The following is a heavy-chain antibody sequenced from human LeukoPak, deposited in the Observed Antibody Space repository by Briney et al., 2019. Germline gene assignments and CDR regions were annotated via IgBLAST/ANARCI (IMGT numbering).Heavy chain of an antibody. V-gene: IGHV3-23*01. CDR2: ISGSGANT. Sequence: GGSLRLSCAASGFTFTSYAMSWVRQAPGKGLEWVSGISGSGANTHYAQSAKGRFTISRDNSKTLYLQMNSLRAEDTAIYYCARGFTVMAPSYVYWGQGILVTVSS. J-gene: IGHJ4*02. CDR3: ARGFTVMAPSYVY. D-gene: IGHD3-22*01. CDR1: GFTFTSYA.